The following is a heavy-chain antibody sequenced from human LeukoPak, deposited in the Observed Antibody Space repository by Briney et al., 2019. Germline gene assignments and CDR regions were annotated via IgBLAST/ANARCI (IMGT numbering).Heavy chain of an antibody. J-gene: IGHJ4*02. V-gene: IGHV1-18*01. CDR2: MNPNSGNT. D-gene: IGHD2-2*01. Sequence: ASVKVSCEASGYTFTSYDINWVRQATGQGLEWMGWMNPNSGNTNYAQKLQGRVTMTTDTSTSTAYMELRSLRSDDTAVYYCARDRGRIVVVPANWGQGTLVTVSS. CDR3: ARDRGRIVVVPAN. CDR1: GYTFTSYD.